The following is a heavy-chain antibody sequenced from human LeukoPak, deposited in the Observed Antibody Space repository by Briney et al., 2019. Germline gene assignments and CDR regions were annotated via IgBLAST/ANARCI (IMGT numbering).Heavy chain of an antibody. CDR1: GFTFSSYS. J-gene: IGHJ4*02. CDR3: ARDLFRRGDYGGGFDY. Sequence: PGGSLRLSCAASGFTFSSYSMNWVRQAPGKGLEWVSSISSSSSYIYYADSVKGRFTISRDNAKNSLYLQMNSLRAEDTAVYYCARDLFRRGDYGGGFDYWGQGTLVTVSS. CDR2: ISSSSSYI. V-gene: IGHV3-21*01. D-gene: IGHD4-17*01.